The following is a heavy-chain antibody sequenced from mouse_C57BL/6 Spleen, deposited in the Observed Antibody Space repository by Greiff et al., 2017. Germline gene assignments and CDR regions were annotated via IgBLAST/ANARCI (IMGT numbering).Heavy chain of an antibody. CDR2: IYPGDGDT. CDR3: ARSFTTVVATNYFDY. Sequence: QVQLKESGPELVKPGASVKISCKASGYAFSSSWMNWVKQRPGKGLEWIGRIYPGDGDTNYNGKFKGKATLTADKSSSTAYMQLSSLTSEDSAVYFCARSFTTVVATNYFDYWGQGTTLTVSS. V-gene: IGHV1-82*01. D-gene: IGHD1-1*01. J-gene: IGHJ2*01. CDR1: GYAFSSSW.